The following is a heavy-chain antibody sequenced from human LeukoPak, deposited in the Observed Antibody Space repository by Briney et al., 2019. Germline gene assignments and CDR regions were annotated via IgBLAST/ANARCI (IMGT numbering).Heavy chain of an antibody. Sequence: SETLSLTCAVYGGSFSGYYWSWIRQPPGKGLEWIGEINHSGSTNYNPPLKSRVTISVDTSKNQFSLKLSSVTAADTAVYYCARDGTWFGVLYVMDVWGQGTTVTVSS. CDR3: ARDGTWFGVLYVMDV. J-gene: IGHJ6*02. D-gene: IGHD3-10*01. CDR1: GGSFSGYY. CDR2: INHSGST. V-gene: IGHV4-34*01.